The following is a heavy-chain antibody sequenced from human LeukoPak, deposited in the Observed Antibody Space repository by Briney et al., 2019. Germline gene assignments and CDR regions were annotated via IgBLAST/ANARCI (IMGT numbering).Heavy chain of an antibody. D-gene: IGHD1-26*01. CDR3: ARGYSIVGATLDY. Sequence: GGSLRLSCAASRFTFSSYGMHWVRQAPGKGLEWVAFIRYDGSNKYYADSVKGRFTISRDNSKNTLYLQMNSLRAEDTAVYYCARGYSIVGATLDYWGQGTLVTVSS. CDR2: IRYDGSNK. V-gene: IGHV3-30*02. J-gene: IGHJ4*02. CDR1: RFTFSSYG.